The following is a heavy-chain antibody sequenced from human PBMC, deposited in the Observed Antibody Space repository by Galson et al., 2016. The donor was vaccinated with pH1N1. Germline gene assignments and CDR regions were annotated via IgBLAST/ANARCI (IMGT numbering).Heavy chain of an antibody. Sequence: SVKVSCKVSGGIFKSNAISWVRQAPGQGLEWMGGIIAIFGTTNYAQKFQGRVTITTDESTTTAYMELSSLRSEDKAVYYCARGPHYYLSYMDVWGKGTTVTVSS. CDR2: IIAIFGTT. J-gene: IGHJ6*03. CDR1: GGIFKSNA. CDR3: ARGPHYYLSYMDV. V-gene: IGHV1-69*05.